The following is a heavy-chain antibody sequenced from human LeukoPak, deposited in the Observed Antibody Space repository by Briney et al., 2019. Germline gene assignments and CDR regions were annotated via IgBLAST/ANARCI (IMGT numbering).Heavy chain of an antibody. Sequence: SVKVSCKASGGTFSSYAISWVRQAPGQGLEWMGGIIPIFGTANYAQKFQGRVTITADESTSTAYMELSSLRSEDTAVYYCARDRYYYDGLDYWGQGTLVTVSS. CDR2: IIPIFGTA. CDR1: GGTFSSYA. V-gene: IGHV1-69*13. J-gene: IGHJ4*02. CDR3: ARDRYYYDGLDY. D-gene: IGHD3-22*01.